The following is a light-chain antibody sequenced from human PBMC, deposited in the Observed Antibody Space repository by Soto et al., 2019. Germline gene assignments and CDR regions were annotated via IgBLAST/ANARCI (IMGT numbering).Light chain of an antibody. V-gene: IGKV3D-20*02. CDR1: QSVSSSD. CDR2: DSS. J-gene: IGKJ4*01. Sequence: IVLTQSPGTLSLSPGERATLSCRASQSVSSSDLAWYQQKPGQAPRLLIYDSSHRATGVPARFSGSGSGTDFSLIISSLEPEDFAVYYCQQRSVWPLTFGGGTKVDIK. CDR3: QQRSVWPLT.